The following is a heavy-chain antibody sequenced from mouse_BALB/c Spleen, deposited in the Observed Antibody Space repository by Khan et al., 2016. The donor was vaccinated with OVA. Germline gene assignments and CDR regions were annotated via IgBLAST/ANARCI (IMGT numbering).Heavy chain of an antibody. CDR1: GYTFTTAG. CDR2: INTHSGVP. J-gene: IGHJ4*01. V-gene: IGHV9-4*02. Sequence: QIQLVQSGPELKKPGETVRISCKASGYTFTTAGIQWVQKMPGKGLKWIGWINTHSGVPNYAEDFKGRFAFSLETSASTAYLQITNLKNEDTATYFYARGGAAYYRNDGGAMDYWGQGTSVTVSS. CDR3: ARGGAAYYRNDGGAMDY. D-gene: IGHD2-14*01.